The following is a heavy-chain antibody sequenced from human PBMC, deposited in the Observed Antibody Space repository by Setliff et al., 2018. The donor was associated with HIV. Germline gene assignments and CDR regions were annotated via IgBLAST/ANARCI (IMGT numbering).Heavy chain of an antibody. CDR3: AKGYYHDSRGYPTGPAFDI. J-gene: IGHJ3*02. V-gene: IGHV1-18*01. CDR2: ISAYNGNT. Sequence: ASVKVSCKASGYTFTSYGISWMRQAPGQGLEWMGWISAYNGNTNYAQKVQGRVTMTTDTSTTTAYLEVSSLRSEDTAVYYCAKGYYHDSRGYPTGPAFDIWGQGTMVTVSS. D-gene: IGHD3-22*01. CDR1: GYTFTSYG.